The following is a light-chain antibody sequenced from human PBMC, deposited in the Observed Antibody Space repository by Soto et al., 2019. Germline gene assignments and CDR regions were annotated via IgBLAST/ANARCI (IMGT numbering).Light chain of an antibody. Sequence: QSVLTQPPSASGSPGLSVTISCTGTSSDVGGYNYVSWYQQYPGKVPKLMVYEVNKRPSGVPDRFSGSKSGNTASLTVSGLQAEDEADYYCTSYAGGNNVFGTGTKLTVL. V-gene: IGLV2-8*01. CDR3: TSYAGGNNV. CDR2: EVN. CDR1: SSDVGGYNY. J-gene: IGLJ1*01.